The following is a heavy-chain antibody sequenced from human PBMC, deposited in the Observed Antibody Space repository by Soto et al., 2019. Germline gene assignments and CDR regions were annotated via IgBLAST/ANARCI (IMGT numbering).Heavy chain of an antibody. V-gene: IGHV3-7*04. CDR2: INQDGSEK. J-gene: IGHJ4*02. Sequence: EVHLVESGGGLVQTGGSLRLSCAIFESTVSRDWMKWVRQAPGKGLEWVAHINQDGSEKYYVDSVKGRFTISRDNAKKSLYLQMNGLRPADTAMYYCSGGVGDAFWGQGTLVTVSS. CDR1: ESTVSRDW. CDR3: SGGVGDAF. D-gene: IGHD1-26*01.